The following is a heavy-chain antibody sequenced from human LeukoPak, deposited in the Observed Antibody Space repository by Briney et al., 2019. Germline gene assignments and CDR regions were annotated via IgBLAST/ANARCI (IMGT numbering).Heavy chain of an antibody. CDR2: IKCDGSEK. D-gene: IGHD2-21*02. J-gene: IGHJ3*02. V-gene: IGHV3-52*01. CDR1: GFTFSSSW. CDR3: AKDDTAEGAFDI. Sequence: GGSLRLSCAASGFTFSSSWMHWVCQAPEEGLEWVADIKCDGSEKYYVDSVKGRLTISRDNSKNTLYLQMNSLKPEDTALYFCAKDDTAEGAFDIWGQGTMVTVSS.